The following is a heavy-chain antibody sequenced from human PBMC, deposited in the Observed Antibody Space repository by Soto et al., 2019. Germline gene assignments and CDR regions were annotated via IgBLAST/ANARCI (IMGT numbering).Heavy chain of an antibody. Sequence: SGPTLVNPTQTLTLNCTVSGFSFSTSGMGVGWIRLPPGKALEWLALIYWNDDKRYSPSLKSRLTITKDTSKNQVVLTMTNMDPVDTATYYCAHRQDYYDSSGYYALDYWGQGTLVTVSS. D-gene: IGHD3-22*01. J-gene: IGHJ4*02. V-gene: IGHV2-5*01. CDR1: GFSFSTSGMG. CDR3: AHRQDYYDSSGYYALDY. CDR2: IYWNDDK.